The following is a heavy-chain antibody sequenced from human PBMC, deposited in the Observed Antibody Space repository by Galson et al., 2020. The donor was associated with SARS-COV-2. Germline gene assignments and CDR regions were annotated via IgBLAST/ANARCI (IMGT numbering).Heavy chain of an antibody. CDR2: ISYDGSNQ. CDR3: AKDLDSGNYPEYLQH. V-gene: IGHV3-30*18. J-gene: IGHJ1*01. D-gene: IGHD1-26*01. Sequence: SCAASGFTFSSYGMHWVRQAPGKGLEWVALISYDGSNQYYGDSVKGRLTISRDNSKNTVYLQMNSLTTEDTAIYYCAKDLDSGNYPEYLQHWGQGTLVTVSS. CDR1: GFTFSSYG.